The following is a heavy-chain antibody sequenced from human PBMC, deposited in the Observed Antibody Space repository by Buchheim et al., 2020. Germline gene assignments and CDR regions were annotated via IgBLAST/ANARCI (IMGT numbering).Heavy chain of an antibody. CDR3: AKDGGGLLAYCGGDCYSFSYYFDY. V-gene: IGHV3-30*04. CDR1: GFTFSSYA. CDR2: ISYDGSNK. D-gene: IGHD2-21*02. Sequence: QVQLVESGGGVVQPGRSLRLSCAASGFTFSSYAMHWVRQAPGKGLEWVAVISYDGSNKYYADSVKGRFTISRDNSKNTLYLQMNSLRAEDTAVYYCAKDGGGLLAYCGGDCYSFSYYFDYWGQGTL. J-gene: IGHJ4*02.